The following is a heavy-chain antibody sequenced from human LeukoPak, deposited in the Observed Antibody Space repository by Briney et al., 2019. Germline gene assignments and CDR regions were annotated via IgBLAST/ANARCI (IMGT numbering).Heavy chain of an antibody. CDR1: GGSFTKFW. Sequence: GESLKISCEGSGGSFTKFWIGWVRQMPGKGLEWMGIIYPGDSDTRYSPSFQGQVTISADKSISTAYLQWSSLKASDTAMYYCARLSNGYLDCWGQGTLVTVSS. D-gene: IGHD2-8*01. J-gene: IGHJ4*02. CDR3: ARLSNGYLDC. CDR2: IYPGDSDT. V-gene: IGHV5-51*01.